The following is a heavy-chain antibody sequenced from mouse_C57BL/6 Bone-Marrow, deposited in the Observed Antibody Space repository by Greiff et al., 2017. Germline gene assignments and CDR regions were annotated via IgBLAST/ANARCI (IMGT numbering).Heavy chain of an antibody. J-gene: IGHJ1*03. CDR3: ARDGSYESYWYFDV. V-gene: IGHV3-5*01. D-gene: IGHD2-3*01. CDR1: GISITTGNYR. Sequence: EVKLVESGPGLVKPSQTVFLTCTVTGISITTGNYRWSWIRQFPGNKLEWIGYIYYSGTITYNPSLTSRTTITRDTPKNQFFLEMNSLTAEDTATYYCARDGSYESYWYFDVWGTGTTVTVSS. CDR2: IYYSGTI.